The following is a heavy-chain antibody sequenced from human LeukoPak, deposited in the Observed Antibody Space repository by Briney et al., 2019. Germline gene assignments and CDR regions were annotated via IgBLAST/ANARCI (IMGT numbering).Heavy chain of an antibody. D-gene: IGHD6-19*01. V-gene: IGHV1-46*01. CDR1: GYTFTSYY. CDR2: INPSGGST. CDR3: ASAYSSGWPYFDY. Sequence: GASVKVSCKASGYTFTSYYMYWVRQAPGQGLEWMGIINPSGGSTSYAQKFQGRVTLTRDTSTRTVYMELSSLRSDDTAVYYCASAYSSGWPYFDYWGQGTLVTVSS. J-gene: IGHJ4*02.